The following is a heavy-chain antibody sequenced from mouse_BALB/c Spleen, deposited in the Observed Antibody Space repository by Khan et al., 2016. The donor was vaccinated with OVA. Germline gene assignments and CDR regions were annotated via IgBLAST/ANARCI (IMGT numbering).Heavy chain of an antibody. D-gene: IGHD1-1*02. CDR1: GYSFTNYG. CDR2: INTYTGEP. CDR3: ASGGYWYFAV. J-gene: IGHJ1*01. V-gene: IGHV9-3-1*01. Sequence: QVQLKQSGPELKKPGETVKISCKASGYSFTNYGMNWVKQAPGKGLKWMGWINTYTGEPTYVDDFKGRFAFSLDTSASTAYLQINNLKNEDTATYFCASGGYWYFAVWGAGTTVTVSS.